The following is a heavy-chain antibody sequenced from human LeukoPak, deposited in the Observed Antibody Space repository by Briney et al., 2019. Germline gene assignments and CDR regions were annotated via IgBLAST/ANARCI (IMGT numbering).Heavy chain of an antibody. J-gene: IGHJ3*02. Sequence: ASVKVSCKASGGTFNSYPISWVRQAPRQGLEWMGGFDPEEGETIYAQKFQGRVTMTEDTSTDTAYMELSSLRSEDTAVYSCATIGSTTYDAFDIWGQGTMVTVSS. D-gene: IGHD2-2*01. CDR2: FDPEEGET. CDR1: GGTFNSYP. CDR3: ATIGSTTYDAFDI. V-gene: IGHV1-24*01.